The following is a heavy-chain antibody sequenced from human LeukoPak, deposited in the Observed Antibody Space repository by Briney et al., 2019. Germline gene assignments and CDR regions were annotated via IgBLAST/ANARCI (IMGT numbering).Heavy chain of an antibody. Sequence: GGSLRLSCAAFGFIFSNHEMNWVRQAPGKGLEWVSYISSTGRTIYYADSVKGRFTISRDNAKNSLFLQMNSLRAEDTAVYYCARTPIPAVGASKNWLDPWGQGTLVTVSS. V-gene: IGHV3-48*03. D-gene: IGHD6-25*01. CDR1: GFIFSNHE. CDR3: ARTPIPAVGASKNWLDP. J-gene: IGHJ5*02. CDR2: ISSTGRTI.